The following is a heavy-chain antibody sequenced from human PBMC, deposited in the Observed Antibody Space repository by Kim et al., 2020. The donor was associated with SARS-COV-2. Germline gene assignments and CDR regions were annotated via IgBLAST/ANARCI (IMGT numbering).Heavy chain of an antibody. CDR1: GFTFSSYG. CDR2: IWYDGSNK. J-gene: IGHJ4*02. Sequence: GGSLRLSCAASGFTFSSYGMHWVRQVPGKGLEWVAVIWYDGSNKYYADSVKGRFTISRDNSKNTLYLQMNSLRAEDTAVYYCARDRGLTSFDYWGQGTLVTVSS. D-gene: IGHD5-12*01. V-gene: IGHV3-33*01. CDR3: ARDRGLTSFDY.